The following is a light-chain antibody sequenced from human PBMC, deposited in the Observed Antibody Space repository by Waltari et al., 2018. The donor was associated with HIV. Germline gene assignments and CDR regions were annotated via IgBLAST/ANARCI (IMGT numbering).Light chain of an antibody. Sequence: QSALTQPRSASGSPGQSVTISCTGTSRGFGGYDYAPWYQQPPNKAPKLMIYDVTKRPAGVPDRFSGSKSGNTASLTISGLQADDEADYYCCAYAGSYTVFGGGTKVTVL. V-gene: IGLV2-11*01. CDR1: SRGFGGYDY. CDR3: CAYAGSYTV. CDR2: DVT. J-gene: IGLJ3*02.